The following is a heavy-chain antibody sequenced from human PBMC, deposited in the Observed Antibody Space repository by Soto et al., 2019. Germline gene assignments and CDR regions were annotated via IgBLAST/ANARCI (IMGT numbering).Heavy chain of an antibody. J-gene: IGHJ6*02. CDR2: INHSGST. CDR1: GGSFSGYY. Sequence: QVQLQQWGAGLLKPSETLSLTCAVYGGSFSGYYWSWIRQPPGKGLEWIGEINHSGSTNYNPSLKSRVTVSVDTSKNQFSLKLSSVTAADTAVYYCARGRADLTCYYYGMDVWGQGTTVTVSS. CDR3: ARGRADLTCYYYGMDV. V-gene: IGHV4-34*01.